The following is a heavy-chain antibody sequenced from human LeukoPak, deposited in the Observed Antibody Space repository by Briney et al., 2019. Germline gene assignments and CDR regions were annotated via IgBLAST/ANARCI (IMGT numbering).Heavy chain of an antibody. J-gene: IGHJ4*02. CDR3: ARVGDYVWGSYRYALDY. CDR1: GFTFSSYA. CDR2: ISSSSSTI. Sequence: GSLRLSCAASGFTFSSYAMSWVRQAPGKGLEWVSYISSSSSTIYYADSVKGRFTISRDNAKNSLYLQMNSLRDEDTAVYYCARVGDYVWGSYRYALDYWGQGTLVTVSS. V-gene: IGHV3-48*02. D-gene: IGHD3-16*02.